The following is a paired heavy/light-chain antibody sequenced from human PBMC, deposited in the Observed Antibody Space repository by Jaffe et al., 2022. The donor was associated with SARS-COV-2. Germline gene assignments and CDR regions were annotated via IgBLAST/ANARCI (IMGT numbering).Light chain of an antibody. CDR3: QQSFITPQT. Sequence: DIQMTQSPSSLSASVGDRVSITCRASQSINTYLNWYQQKSGKAPKLLIYAASNLESGVPSRFSGSGSGTDFTLTISSLQLEDFATYYCQQSFITPQTFGQGTKLEIK. CDR1: QSINTY. J-gene: IGKJ2*01. CDR2: AAS. V-gene: IGKV1-39*01.
Heavy chain of an antibody. V-gene: IGHV3-30*04. CDR1: GFTFRTYA. J-gene: IGHJ6*02. CDR3: ARQAARGYRYEGMDV. D-gene: IGHD5-12*01. Sequence: QVQLVESGGGVAQPGRSLGLSCAASGFTFRTYAIHWVRQAPGKGLEWVAVITYDGRNKYYADSVKGRFTISRDNSKNTVYVQMDSLLPEDTAIYYCARQAARGYRYEGMDVWGQGTTVTVSS. CDR2: ITYDGRNK.